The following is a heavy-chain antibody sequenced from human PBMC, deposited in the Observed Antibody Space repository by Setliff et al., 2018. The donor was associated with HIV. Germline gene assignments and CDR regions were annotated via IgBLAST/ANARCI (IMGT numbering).Heavy chain of an antibody. Sequence: SETLSLTCSVSGGSVINYLWHWFRQPPGKGLEWIGYIYDSGITDHNPSLEGRLTMSVDTSKNQVSLRLKSVATADTAVYFCARELYGGNSRPFDYWGQGALVTVSS. CDR1: GGSVINYL. D-gene: IGHD2-21*02. J-gene: IGHJ4*02. CDR2: IYDSGIT. V-gene: IGHV4-59*02. CDR3: ARELYGGNSRPFDY.